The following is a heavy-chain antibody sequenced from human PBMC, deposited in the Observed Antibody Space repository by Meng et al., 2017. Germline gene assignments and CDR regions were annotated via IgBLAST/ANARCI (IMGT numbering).Heavy chain of an antibody. V-gene: IGHV1-2*02. CDR1: GYTFTGYY. CDR3: ARSDWVPGDYYGSEAKYYYYYGMDV. D-gene: IGHD3-10*01. Sequence: ASVKVFCKASGYTFTGYYMHWVRQAPGQGLEWMGWINPNSGGTNYAQKFQGRVTMTRDTSISTAYMELSRLRSDDTAVYYCARSDWVPGDYYGSEAKYYYYYGMDVWGQGTTVTVSS. CDR2: INPNSGGT. J-gene: IGHJ6*02.